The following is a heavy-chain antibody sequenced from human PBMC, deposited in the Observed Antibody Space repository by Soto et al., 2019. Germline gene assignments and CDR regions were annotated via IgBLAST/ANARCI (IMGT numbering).Heavy chain of an antibody. CDR2: LYEVDGT. CDR1: GLTVRGKKY. V-gene: IGHV3-53*01. CDR3: ASWLEREHAYDI. J-gene: IGHJ3*02. D-gene: IGHD1-1*01. Sequence: DVPLVASGGGLIQPWGSLRLSCAALGLTVRGKKYITWVRQAPGKGLEWVSALYEVDGTYYADSAKGRFTISRDNSNNIIYLQMNSLGPDDTAVYYCASWLEREHAYDIWGLWTMVTVSS.